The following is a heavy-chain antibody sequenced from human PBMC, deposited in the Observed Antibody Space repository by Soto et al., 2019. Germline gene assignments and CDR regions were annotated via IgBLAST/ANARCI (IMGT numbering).Heavy chain of an antibody. D-gene: IGHD6-13*01. Sequence: QVQLVQSGAEVKKPGASVKVSCKASGYTFTSYAMHWVRQAPGQRPEWMGWINAGNGNTKYSQNFQGRVTITRDTSASTAYMELSSLRSDYTAVSYFATAGSLSWHFALWGRGTLVTVSS. V-gene: IGHV1-3*01. CDR1: GYTFTSYA. J-gene: IGHJ2*01. CDR2: INAGNGNT. CDR3: ATAGSLSWHFAL.